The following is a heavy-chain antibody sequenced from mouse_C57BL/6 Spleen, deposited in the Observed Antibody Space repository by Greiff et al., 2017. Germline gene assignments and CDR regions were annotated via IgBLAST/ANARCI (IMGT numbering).Heavy chain of an antibody. J-gene: IGHJ2*01. Sequence: VQLQQSGPGLVKPSQSLSLTCSVTGYSITSGYYWNWIRQFPGNKLEWMGYISYDGSNNYNPSLKNRIPITRDTSKNQFFLKLNSVTTEDTATYYCASLAGSSPYYFDYWGQGTTLTVSS. CDR2: ISYDGSN. CDR3: ASLAGSSPYYFDY. D-gene: IGHD1-1*01. CDR1: GYSITSGYY. V-gene: IGHV3-6*01.